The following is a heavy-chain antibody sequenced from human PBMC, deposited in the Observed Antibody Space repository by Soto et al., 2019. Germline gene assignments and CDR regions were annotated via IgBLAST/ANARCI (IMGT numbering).Heavy chain of an antibody. J-gene: IGHJ6*03. Sequence: PSQTLSLTCAISGDSVSSNSAAWNWIRQSPSRGLEWLGRTYYRSKWYNDYAVSVKSRITINPDTSKNQFSLQLNSVTPEDTAVYYCARGYQLGYNYYYYYYMDVWGKGTTVTVSS. CDR2: TYYRSKWYN. CDR3: ARGYQLGYNYYYYYYMDV. D-gene: IGHD7-27*01. V-gene: IGHV6-1*01. CDR1: GDSVSSNSAA.